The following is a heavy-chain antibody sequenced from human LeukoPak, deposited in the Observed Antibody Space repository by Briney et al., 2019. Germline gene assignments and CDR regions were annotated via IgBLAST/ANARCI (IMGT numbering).Heavy chain of an antibody. J-gene: IGHJ6*03. CDR2: IYYSGST. V-gene: IGHV4-39*07. CDR3: AKGGAVAGFRSATIYYMDV. Sequence: PSETLSLTCTVSGGSISSSSYYWGWIRQPPGKGLEWIGSIYYSGSTYYNPSLKSRVTISVDTSKNQFSLKLSSVTAADTAVYYCAKGGAVAGFRSATIYYMDVWGKGTTVTISS. D-gene: IGHD6-19*01. CDR1: GGSISSSSYY.